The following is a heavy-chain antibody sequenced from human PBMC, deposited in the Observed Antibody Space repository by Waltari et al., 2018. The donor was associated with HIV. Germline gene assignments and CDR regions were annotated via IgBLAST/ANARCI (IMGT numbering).Heavy chain of an antibody. CDR3: ARINCTSVSCYASLDY. Sequence: QVQLVQSGAEVKKPGASVQVSCKASGYTFTSYGISWVRHAPGQGLEWMRWVVAYNGNTNYAQKLQGRVTLTTDTSTSTAYMELRSLRSDDTAVYYCARINCTSVSCYASLDYWGQGTLVTVSS. J-gene: IGHJ4*02. CDR1: GYTFTSYG. D-gene: IGHD2-2*01. CDR2: VVAYNGNT. V-gene: IGHV1-18*01.